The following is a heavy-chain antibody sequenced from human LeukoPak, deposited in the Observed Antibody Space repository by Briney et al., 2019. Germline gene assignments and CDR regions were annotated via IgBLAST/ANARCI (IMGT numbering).Heavy chain of an antibody. CDR1: GGSISSYY. CDR3: ARLVDYYDSSGYSWYFDY. CDR2: IYYSGST. V-gene: IGHV4-59*08. Sequence: PSETLSLTCTVSGGSISSYYWSWIRQPPGKGLEWIGYIYYSGSTNYNPSLKSRVTISVDTSKNQFSLKLSSVTAADTAVYYCARLVDYYDSSGYSWYFDYWGQGTLVTVSS. J-gene: IGHJ4*02. D-gene: IGHD3-22*01.